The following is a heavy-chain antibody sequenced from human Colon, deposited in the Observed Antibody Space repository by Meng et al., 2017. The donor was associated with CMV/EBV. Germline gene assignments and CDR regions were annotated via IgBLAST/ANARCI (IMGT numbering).Heavy chain of an antibody. V-gene: IGHV3-74*01. CDR2: IGADGSIT. CDR3: INFSSGWH. Sequence: EGQLAESGGGLVQQGGSVSLSCAASGFTFSNYWMHWVRQAPGKGRVWVSRIGADGSITNYADLAKGRFTISRDNAKNTLYLQMNSLRDEDTAVYYCINFSSGWHWGQGTLVTVSS. D-gene: IGHD6-19*01. CDR1: GFTFSNYW. J-gene: IGHJ1*01.